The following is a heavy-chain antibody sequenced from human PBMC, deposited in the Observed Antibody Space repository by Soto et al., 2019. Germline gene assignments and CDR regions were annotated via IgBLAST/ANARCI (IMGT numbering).Heavy chain of an antibody. CDR2: ISAYNGNT. V-gene: IGHV1-18*01. CDR1: GYTFTSYG. J-gene: IGHJ3*02. Sequence: ASVKVSCKASGYTFTSYGISWLRQAPGQGLEWMGWISAYNGNTNYAQKFQGRVTMTRNTSISTAYMELSSLRSEDTAVYYCGGDSSGYYYPDVFDIWGQGTMVTVSS. CDR3: GGDSSGYYYPDVFDI. D-gene: IGHD3-22*01.